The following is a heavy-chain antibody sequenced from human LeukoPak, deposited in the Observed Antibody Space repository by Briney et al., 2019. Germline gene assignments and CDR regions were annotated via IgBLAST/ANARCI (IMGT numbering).Heavy chain of an antibody. Sequence: GGSLRLSCAASGFTFSGYGMHWVRQVPGKGLEWVAVISYDGSNKYYADSVKGRFTISRDNSKNTLYLQMNSLRAEDTAVYYCAKGGASGWLFDYWGQGTLVTVSS. V-gene: IGHV3-30*18. CDR3: AKGGASGWLFDY. CDR2: ISYDGSNK. J-gene: IGHJ4*02. D-gene: IGHD6-19*01. CDR1: GFTFSGYG.